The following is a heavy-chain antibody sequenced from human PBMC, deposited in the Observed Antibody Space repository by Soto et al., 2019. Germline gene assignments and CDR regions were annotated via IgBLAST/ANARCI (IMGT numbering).Heavy chain of an antibody. Sequence: WGSLRLSCASSGFTFISYGMHWVRQAPGKGLEWVAVISYDGSNKYYADSVKGRFTISRDNSKNTLYLQMNSLRAEDTAVYYCATGQRGRIAVAGPYYFDYWGQGPLVTVSS. CDR1: GFTFISYG. J-gene: IGHJ4*02. CDR3: ATGQRGRIAVAGPYYFDY. V-gene: IGHV3-30*03. D-gene: IGHD6-19*01. CDR2: ISYDGSNK.